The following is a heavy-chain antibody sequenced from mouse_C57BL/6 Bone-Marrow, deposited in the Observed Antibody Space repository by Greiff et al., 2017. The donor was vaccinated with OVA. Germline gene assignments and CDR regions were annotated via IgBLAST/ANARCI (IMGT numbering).Heavy chain of an antibody. CDR3: ARSAWLRRYAMDY. CDR1: GYTFTSYW. V-gene: IGHV1-52*01. D-gene: IGHD2-2*01. CDR2: IDPSDSET. Sequence: QVQLQQPGAELVRPGSSVKLSCKASGYTFTSYWMHWVKQRPIQGLEWIGNIDPSDSETHYNQKFKDKATLTVDKSSSTAYMQLSSLTSEDSAVYYCARSAWLRRYAMDYWGQGTSVTVSS. J-gene: IGHJ4*01.